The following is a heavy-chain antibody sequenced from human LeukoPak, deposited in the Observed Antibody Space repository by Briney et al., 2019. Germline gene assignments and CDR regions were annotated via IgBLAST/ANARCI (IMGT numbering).Heavy chain of an antibody. CDR3: ARGTTVTTAVLVPNDAFDI. CDR2: SNPIFGTT. J-gene: IGHJ3*02. Sequence: SVKVSCKASGGAFNGYAINWVRQAPGQGLEWMGGSNPIFGTTNFAPKFQGRVTIAADESTSTAYMELTSLKSEDTAVYYCARGTTVTTAVLVPNDAFDIWGQGTMVTVSS. CDR1: GGAFNGYA. D-gene: IGHD4-17*01. V-gene: IGHV1-69*01.